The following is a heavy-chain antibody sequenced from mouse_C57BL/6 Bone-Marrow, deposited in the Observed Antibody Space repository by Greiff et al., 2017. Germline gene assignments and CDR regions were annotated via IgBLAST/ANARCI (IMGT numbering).Heavy chain of an antibody. Sequence: VQLQQPGAELVKPGASVTLSCKASGYTFTSYWMHWVKQRPGRGLEWIGRIDPNSGGTKYNEKFKSKATLTVDTPSSTAYMQRSSLTSEDSAVYYGARDDYGNPWYFDVWGTGTTVTVSS. CDR1: GYTFTSYW. D-gene: IGHD2-1*01. CDR3: ARDDYGNPWYFDV. V-gene: IGHV1-72*01. J-gene: IGHJ1*03. CDR2: IDPNSGGT.